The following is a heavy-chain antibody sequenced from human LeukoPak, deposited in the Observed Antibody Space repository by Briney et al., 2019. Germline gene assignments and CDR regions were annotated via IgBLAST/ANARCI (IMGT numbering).Heavy chain of an antibody. J-gene: IGHJ4*02. CDR2: ISGSGGST. Sequence: PGGSLRLSCAASGFTFSSYAMSWVRQAPGKGLEWVSAISGSGGSTYYADSVKGRFTISRDNSKNTPYLQMNSLRAEDTAVYYCAKGSYSSSWYGFDYWGQGTLVTVSS. V-gene: IGHV3-23*01. D-gene: IGHD6-13*01. CDR1: GFTFSSYA. CDR3: AKGSYSSSWYGFDY.